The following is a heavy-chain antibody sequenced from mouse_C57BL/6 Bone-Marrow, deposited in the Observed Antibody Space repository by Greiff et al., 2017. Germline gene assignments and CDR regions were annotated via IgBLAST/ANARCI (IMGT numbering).Heavy chain of an antibody. V-gene: IGHV14-4*01. Sequence: VQLQQSGAELVRPGASVKLSCTASGFNIKDDYMHWVKQRPEQGLEWIGWIDPETGDTEYASKFQGKAPITADTSSNTAYLQLSSLTSEDTAVYYCTRGHYYGSSYGGFAYWGQGTLVTVSA. CDR1: GFNIKDDY. J-gene: IGHJ3*01. CDR2: IDPETGDT. CDR3: TRGHYYGSSYGGFAY. D-gene: IGHD1-1*01.